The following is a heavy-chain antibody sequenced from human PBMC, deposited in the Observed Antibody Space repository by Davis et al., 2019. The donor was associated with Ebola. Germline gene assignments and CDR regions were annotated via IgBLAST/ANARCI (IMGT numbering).Heavy chain of an antibody. CDR2: INAGNGNT. V-gene: IGHV1-3*01. CDR3: ARRFKYDSSGYYYVWFDP. CDR1: GYTFTSYA. J-gene: IGHJ5*02. D-gene: IGHD3-22*01. Sequence: ASVKVSCKASGYTFTSYAMHWVRQAPGQRLEWMGWINAGNGNTKYSQKFQGRVTITRDTSASTAYMELSSLRSEDTAVYYCARRFKYDSSGYYYVWFDPWGQGTLVTVSS.